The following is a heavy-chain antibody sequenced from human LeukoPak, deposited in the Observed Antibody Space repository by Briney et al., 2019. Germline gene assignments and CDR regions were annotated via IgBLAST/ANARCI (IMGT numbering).Heavy chain of an antibody. J-gene: IGHJ3*02. CDR3: ARHIGTGWYWAFDI. CDR1: GGSIIGFF. D-gene: IGHD6-19*01. Sequence: SETLSLTCTVSGGSIIGFFWSWIRQSPGKGLEWIGHTHINGNIRYNPSLNSRVTISLDTSKMQFSLKLDSATAADTAVYYCARHIGTGWYWAFDIWGQGTLVTVSS. V-gene: IGHV4-4*08. CDR2: THINGNI.